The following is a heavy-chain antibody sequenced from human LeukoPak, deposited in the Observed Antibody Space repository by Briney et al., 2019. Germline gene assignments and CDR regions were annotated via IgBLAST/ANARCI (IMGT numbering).Heavy chain of an antibody. Sequence: GGSLRLSCAASGFTFSNYWMSWVRQAPGKGLEWVANIKQDGSEKYYIDSVKGRFTISRDNAKNSLYLQMNSLRAEDTAVYYCARDRSSGFDYWGQGTLVTVSS. CDR2: IKQDGSEK. J-gene: IGHJ4*02. V-gene: IGHV3-7*01. D-gene: IGHD6-19*01. CDR3: ARDRSSGFDY. CDR1: GFTFSNYW.